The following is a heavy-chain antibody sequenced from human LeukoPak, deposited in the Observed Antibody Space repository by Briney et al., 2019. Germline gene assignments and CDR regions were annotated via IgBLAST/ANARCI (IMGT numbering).Heavy chain of an antibody. CDR3: ARDPCGGSCPSRL. J-gene: IGHJ4*02. V-gene: IGHV3-74*01. D-gene: IGHD2-15*01. CDR2: INSDGSST. Sequence: GGSLRLSCAASGFTFSSYWMHWVRQAPGKGLVWVSRINSDGSSTSYADSVKGRFTISRDNAKNTLYLQMNSLSAENTAVYYFARDPCGGSCPSRLGGQGPLVTVSS. CDR1: GFTFSSYW.